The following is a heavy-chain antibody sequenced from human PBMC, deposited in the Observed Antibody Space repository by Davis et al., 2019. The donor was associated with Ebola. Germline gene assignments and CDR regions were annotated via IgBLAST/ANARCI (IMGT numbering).Heavy chain of an antibody. CDR1: GYTFTGYY. V-gene: IGHV1-46*01. D-gene: IGHD5-12*01. Sequence: ASVKVSCKASGYTFTGYYMHRVRQAPGQGLEWMGIINPSGGSTSYAQKFQGRVTMTRDTSTSTVYMELSSLRSEDTAVYYCARESLSGYDFRGAFDIWGQGTMVTVSS. J-gene: IGHJ3*02. CDR2: INPSGGST. CDR3: ARESLSGYDFRGAFDI.